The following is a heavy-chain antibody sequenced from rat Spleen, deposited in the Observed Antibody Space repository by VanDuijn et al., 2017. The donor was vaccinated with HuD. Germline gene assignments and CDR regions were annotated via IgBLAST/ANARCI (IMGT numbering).Heavy chain of an antibody. J-gene: IGHJ3*01. V-gene: IGHV5-7*01. D-gene: IGHD1-1*01. Sequence: EVRLVESGGGLVRPGRSLKLSCAASGFTFSDYNMAWVRQAPKKGLEWVATITYDGSGTYYRDSVKGRFTISRDNAKSSLYLQMDSLRSEDTATYYCARRHYSGNWFAYWGQGTLVTVSS. CDR2: ITYDGSGT. CDR1: GFTFSDYN. CDR3: ARRHYSGNWFAY.